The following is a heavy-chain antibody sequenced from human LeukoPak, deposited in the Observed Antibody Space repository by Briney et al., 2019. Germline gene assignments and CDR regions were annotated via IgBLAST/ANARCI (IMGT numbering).Heavy chain of an antibody. CDR3: ARGTYCGGDCYSGAFDY. Sequence: GGSLRLSCAASGFTFTTYSMNWVRQAPGKGREWVSSISSSSSYIYYADSVKGRFTISRDNAKNSLYLQMNSLRAEDTAVYYCARGTYCGGDCYSGAFDYWGQGTLVTVSS. D-gene: IGHD2-21*02. CDR1: GFTFTTYS. J-gene: IGHJ4*02. CDR2: ISSSSSYI. V-gene: IGHV3-21*01.